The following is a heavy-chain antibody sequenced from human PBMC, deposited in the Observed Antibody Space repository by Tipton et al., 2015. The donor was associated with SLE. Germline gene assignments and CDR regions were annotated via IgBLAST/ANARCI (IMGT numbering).Heavy chain of an antibody. Sequence: TLSLTCAVYGGSFSGYYWSWIRQPPGKGLEWIGEINHSGSTNYNPSLKSRVTISVDTSKNQFSLKLSSVTAADTAVYYCARVRLVVPAAIRGVGFLDYWGQGTLVTVSS. J-gene: IGHJ4*02. CDR2: INHSGST. D-gene: IGHD2-2*02. CDR1: GGSFSGYY. V-gene: IGHV4-34*01. CDR3: ARVRLVVPAAIRGVGFLDY.